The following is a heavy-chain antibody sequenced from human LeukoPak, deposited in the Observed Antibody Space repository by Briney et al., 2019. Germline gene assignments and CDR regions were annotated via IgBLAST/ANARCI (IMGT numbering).Heavy chain of an antibody. CDR3: ARRGFYDTSGYPFDY. V-gene: IGHV3-48*03. J-gene: IGHJ4*02. Sequence: GGSLRLSCVASGFIFSRYEMNWVRQAPGKGLEWLSYIGTSGSIMSYADSVKGRFTISRDNAKNSLYLQMNSLRAEDTAVYYCARRGFYDTSGYPFDYWGQGTLVTVSS. CDR1: GFIFSRYE. CDR2: IGTSGSIM. D-gene: IGHD3-22*01.